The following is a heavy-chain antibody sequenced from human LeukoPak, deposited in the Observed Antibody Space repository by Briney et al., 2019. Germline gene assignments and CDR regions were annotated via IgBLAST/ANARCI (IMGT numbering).Heavy chain of an antibody. CDR2: INAGNGNT. CDR1: GYTFTSYA. V-gene: IGHV1-3*01. J-gene: IGHJ6*02. Sequence: ASVKVSCKASGYTFTSYAMHWVRQAPGQRLEWMGWINAGNGNTKYSQKFQGRVTITRDTSARTAYMELSSLRSEDTAVYYCARVLWFTTSYYFGMDVWGQGTTVTVSS. CDR3: ARVLWFTTSYYFGMDV. D-gene: IGHD3-10*01.